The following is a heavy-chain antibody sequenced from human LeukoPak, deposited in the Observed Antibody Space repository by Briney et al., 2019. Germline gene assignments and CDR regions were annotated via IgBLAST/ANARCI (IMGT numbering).Heavy chain of an antibody. CDR1: GFTFSSYA. V-gene: IGHV3-23*01. CDR3: ARRARSGSFDY. J-gene: IGHJ4*02. D-gene: IGHD1-26*01. Sequence: GGSLRLSCAASGFTFSSYAMSWVRQAPGKGLEWVSTISGSGGDTYYADSVKGRFTISRDNSKNTLYLQMNSLRAEDTAVYYCARRARSGSFDYWGQGTLVTVSS. CDR2: ISGSGGDT.